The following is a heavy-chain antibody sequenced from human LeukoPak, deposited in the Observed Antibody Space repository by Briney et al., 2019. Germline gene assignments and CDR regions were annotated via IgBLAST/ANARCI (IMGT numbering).Heavy chain of an antibody. Sequence: SDSLSLTCAVYGRSFSGYYCRWIRQPPGKGMECIGEINHSGSTNYNPSLKSRFTISVDTYKNQFSLKLSSVNAADTAVGYCARGAPQLALSPTIFCRGHYYYYMDVWGKGTTVTVSS. D-gene: IGHD6-6*01. CDR2: INHSGST. J-gene: IGHJ6*03. CDR1: GRSFSGYY. V-gene: IGHV4-34*01. CDR3: ARGAPQLALSPTIFCRGHYYYYMDV.